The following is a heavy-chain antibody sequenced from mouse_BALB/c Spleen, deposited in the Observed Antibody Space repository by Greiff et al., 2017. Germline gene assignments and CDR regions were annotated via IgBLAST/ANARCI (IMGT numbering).Heavy chain of an antibody. Sequence: EVKVEESGGGLVQPGGSRKLSCAASGFTFSSFGMHWVRQAPEKGLEWVAYISSGSSTIYYADTVKGRFTISRDNPKNTLFLQMTSLRSEDTAMYECARNYGSSSAWFAYWGQGTLVTVSA. CDR3: ARNYGSSSAWFAY. CDR2: ISSGSSTI. D-gene: IGHD1-1*01. V-gene: IGHV5-17*02. J-gene: IGHJ3*01. CDR1: GFTFSSFG.